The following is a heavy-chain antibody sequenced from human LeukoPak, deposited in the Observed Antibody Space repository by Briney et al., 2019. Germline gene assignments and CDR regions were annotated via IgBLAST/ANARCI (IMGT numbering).Heavy chain of an antibody. Sequence: GESLKISCKGSGYSFTYWIGWVRQMPGKGLEWVGIIYSGDSHTKYSPSFQGRVTISVDNSISTAYLQWSSLEVSDTAMYYCASARHGDYVWDYWGQGTLVTVSS. CDR2: IYSGDSHT. CDR3: ASARHGDYVWDY. V-gene: IGHV5-51*01. CDR1: GYSFTYW. D-gene: IGHD4-17*01. J-gene: IGHJ4*02.